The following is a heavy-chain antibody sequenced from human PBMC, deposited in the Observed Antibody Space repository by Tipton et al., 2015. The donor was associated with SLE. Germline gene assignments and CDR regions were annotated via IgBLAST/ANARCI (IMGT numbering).Heavy chain of an antibody. CDR2: VYESGTT. D-gene: IGHD6-6*01. Sequence: LRLSCFVSGGYITSDIYYWGWIRQPPGKGLEWIGSVYESGTTYYNPSLKSRVTISVDTSKNQFSLKLSSVTAADTAVYYCARGSSSSSYYYYYMDVWGKGTTVTVSS. CDR3: ARGSSSSSYYYYYMDV. V-gene: IGHV4-39*07. CDR1: GGYITSDIYY. J-gene: IGHJ6*03.